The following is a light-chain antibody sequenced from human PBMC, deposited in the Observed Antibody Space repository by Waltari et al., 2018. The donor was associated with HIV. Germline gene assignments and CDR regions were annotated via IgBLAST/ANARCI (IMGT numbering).Light chain of an antibody. CDR1: SGGIASNS. V-gene: IGLV6-57*03. CDR3: QSYDSTNPCI. Sequence: NFILTQPHSVSESPGKTVTISCARSSGGIASNSVQWYQQRPGRAPTPVIHEDNQRTSGFPDLFSGSLDSASNSASLTIYDLKTEDEADYYCQSYDSTNPCIFGTGTRVTVL. CDR2: EDN. J-gene: IGLJ1*01.